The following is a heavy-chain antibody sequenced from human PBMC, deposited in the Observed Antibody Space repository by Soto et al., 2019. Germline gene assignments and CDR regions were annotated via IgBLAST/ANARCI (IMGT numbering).Heavy chain of an antibody. J-gene: IGHJ4*02. V-gene: IGHV3-74*01. CDR3: ASGGFCTGDSCQFARGGFDY. D-gene: IGHD2-8*02. CDR1: GFAFSNYW. CDR2: INRDGSRI. Sequence: GGSLRLSCAASGFAFSNYWMHWARQAPGKGLVWVSVINRDGSRIIYEDSVKGRFTISRDNAKNTLYLQMNSLRAEDTAVYYCASGGFCTGDSCQFARGGFDYWGQGTLVTVSS.